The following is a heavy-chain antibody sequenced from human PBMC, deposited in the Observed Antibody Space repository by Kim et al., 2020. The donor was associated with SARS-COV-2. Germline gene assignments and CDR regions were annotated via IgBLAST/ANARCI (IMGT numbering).Heavy chain of an antibody. J-gene: IGHJ4*02. Sequence: ASVKVSCKASGYSFTAYYIHWVRQAPGQGLEWVAWFNPYSGGVKFAQRFKGRVFLRGDTSITTAYMELSRLTPDDAAVYYCARQGATGYEMDSWGQGTLVTVSS. CDR3: ARQGATGYEMDS. V-gene: IGHV1-2*02. CDR2: FNPYSGGV. CDR1: GYSFTAYY. D-gene: IGHD3-9*01.